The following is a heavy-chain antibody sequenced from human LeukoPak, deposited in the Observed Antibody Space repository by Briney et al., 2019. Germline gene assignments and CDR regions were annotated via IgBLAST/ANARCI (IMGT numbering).Heavy chain of an antibody. Sequence: GESLKISCKGSGYSSTSYWISWVRQMPGKGLEWIGIIYPGDSDTRYSPSFQGQVTISADKSISTAYLQWSSLKASDTAMYYCARFMGYPHVEYFQHWGQGTLVTVSS. CDR1: GYSSTSYW. CDR3: ARFMGYPHVEYFQH. D-gene: IGHD5-12*01. J-gene: IGHJ1*01. V-gene: IGHV5-51*01. CDR2: IYPGDSDT.